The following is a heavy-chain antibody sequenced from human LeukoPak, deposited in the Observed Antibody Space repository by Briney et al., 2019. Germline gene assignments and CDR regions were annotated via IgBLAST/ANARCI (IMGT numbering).Heavy chain of an antibody. J-gene: IGHJ3*02. CDR1: GFTFSSYW. D-gene: IGHD3-22*01. CDR3: ARNSSMIVMVTFGAFDI. CDR2: IKQDGSEK. Sequence: QAGGSLRLSCAASGFTFSSYWMNWVRQAPGKGLEWVANIKQDGSEKYYVDSVKGRFSISRDNAKKSLYLQMNSLRAEDTAVYYCARNSSMIVMVTFGAFDICGQGTMVTVSS. V-gene: IGHV3-7*01.